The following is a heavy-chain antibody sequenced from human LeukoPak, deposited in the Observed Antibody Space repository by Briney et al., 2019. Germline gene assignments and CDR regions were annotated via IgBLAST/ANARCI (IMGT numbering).Heavy chain of an antibody. D-gene: IGHD3-10*01. CDR2: ISSNGVST. CDR3: VNKVKGGWFGEFDN. CDR1: GFTFRSYA. Sequence: RVSLRLSCLACGFTFRSYAMHWVRQAPGKGLEYVSSISSNGVSTYYADTVKGRFTISRDNTKNTLYLQKSSLRAEDTAVYYCVNKVKGGWFGEFDNWGQGTLVTVSS. V-gene: IGHV3-64D*06. J-gene: IGHJ4*02.